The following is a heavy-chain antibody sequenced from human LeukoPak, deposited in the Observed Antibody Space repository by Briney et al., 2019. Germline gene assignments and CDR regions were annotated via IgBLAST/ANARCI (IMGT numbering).Heavy chain of an antibody. V-gene: IGHV3-11*01. J-gene: IGHJ4*02. CDR1: GFTFTDYY. CDR3: ARRAGAYSHPYDY. D-gene: IGHD4/OR15-4a*01. CDR2: IINSDSTI. Sequence: GGSLRLSCAASGFTFTDYYMSWIRQAPGKGLEWVSHIINSDSTIYYADSVRGRFTISRDNGKNSLYLEMNSLRAEDTAVYYCARRAGAYSHPYDYWGQGTLVTVSS.